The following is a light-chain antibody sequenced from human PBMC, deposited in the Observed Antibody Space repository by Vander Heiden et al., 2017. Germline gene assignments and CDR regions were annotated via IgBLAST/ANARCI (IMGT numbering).Light chain of an antibody. Sequence: EIVLTQPPGTLSLSPGERATLSCTPSQSVSTSLAWYQQKPGQAPRLLIYGASKRANGIPDRFSGSGSGTGFTLTSSRLEPEDVAVYYWQQYSSSLTFGGGTKVEIK. CDR2: GAS. CDR1: QSVSTS. CDR3: QQYSSSLT. V-gene: IGKV3-20*01. J-gene: IGKJ4*01.